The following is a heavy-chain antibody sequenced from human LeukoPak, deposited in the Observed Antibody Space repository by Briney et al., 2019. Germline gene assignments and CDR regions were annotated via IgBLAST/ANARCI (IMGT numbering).Heavy chain of an antibody. D-gene: IGHD4-23*01. CDR2: ISSSSSYI. J-gene: IGHJ4*02. V-gene: IGHV3-21*04. CDR1: GFTFSSYS. CDR3: ARGGGGNSDFVTSYTGASLSFDY. Sequence: GGSLRLSCAASGFTFSSYSMNWVRQAPGKGLEWVSSISSSSSYIYYAGSVKGRFTISRDVSKNTLYLQMNSLGVEDTAVYYCARGGGGNSDFVTSYTGASLSFDYWGQGALVTVSS.